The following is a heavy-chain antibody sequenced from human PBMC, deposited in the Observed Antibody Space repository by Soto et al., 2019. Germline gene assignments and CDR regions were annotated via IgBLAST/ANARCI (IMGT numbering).Heavy chain of an antibody. CDR3: ARGGTTGGLDV. V-gene: IGHV3-30*19. D-gene: IGHD3-16*01. CDR1: GFTFRSYV. J-gene: IGHJ1*01. Sequence: VHLVESGGGVVQPGTSLRVSCVGSGFTFRSYVIHWVRQAPGKGLEWVALTSYDGSNKYYGASVRGRFTISRDNSRNTVELQMDSLSLEDTALYYCARGGTTGGLDVWGQGTLVSVSS. CDR2: TSYDGSNK.